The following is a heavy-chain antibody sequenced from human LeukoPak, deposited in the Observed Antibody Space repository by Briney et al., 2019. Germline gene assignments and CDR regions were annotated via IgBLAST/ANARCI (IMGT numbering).Heavy chain of an antibody. V-gene: IGHV4-4*02. CDR2: IYHSGST. CDR1: GGSISSSNW. Sequence: SETLSLTCAVSGGSISSSNWWNWVRQPPGKGLEWIGEIYHSGSTNYNPSLKSRVTISVDKSKNHFSLKLSSVTAADTAVYYCARRDGYNRGFDYWGQGTLVTVSS. J-gene: IGHJ4*02. D-gene: IGHD5-24*01. CDR3: ARRDGYNRGFDY.